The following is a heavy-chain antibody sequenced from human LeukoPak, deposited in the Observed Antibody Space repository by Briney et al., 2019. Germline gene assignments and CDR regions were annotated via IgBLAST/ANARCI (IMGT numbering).Heavy chain of an antibody. Sequence: PSETLSLTCTVSGGSISSYYWSWIRQPPGKGLEWIGYIYYSGSTNYNPSLKSRVTISVDTSKNQFSLKLSSVTAADTAVYYCARRIAAAGSGRYSDYWGQGTLVTVSS. V-gene: IGHV4-59*01. D-gene: IGHD6-13*01. CDR1: GGSISSYY. CDR2: IYYSGST. CDR3: ARRIAAAGSGRYSDY. J-gene: IGHJ4*02.